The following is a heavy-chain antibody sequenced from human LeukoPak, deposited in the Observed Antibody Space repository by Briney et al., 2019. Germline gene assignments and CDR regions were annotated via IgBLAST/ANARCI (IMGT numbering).Heavy chain of an antibody. CDR2: IKQDGSEK. Sequence: GGSLRLSCAASGFTFSSYWMSWVRQAPGKGLEWVANIKQDGSEKYYVDSMKGRFTISRDNAKNSLYLQMNSLRAEDTAVYYCARDAPGRIFHGYGMDAWGQGTTVTVSS. J-gene: IGHJ6*02. V-gene: IGHV3-7*01. D-gene: IGHD3-9*01. CDR1: GFTFSSYW. CDR3: ARDAPGRIFHGYGMDA.